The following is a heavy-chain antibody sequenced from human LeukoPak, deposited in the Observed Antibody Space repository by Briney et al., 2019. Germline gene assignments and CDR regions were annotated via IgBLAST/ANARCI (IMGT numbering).Heavy chain of an antibody. Sequence: PGGSLRLSCAASGFTFSSYSMNWVRQAPGKGLEWVSSISSSSYIYYADSVEGRFTISRDNAKNSLYLQMNSLRAEDTAVYYCARWGSSCPFDYWGQGTLVTVSS. CDR2: ISSSSYI. V-gene: IGHV3-21*01. J-gene: IGHJ4*02. CDR1: GFTFSSYS. D-gene: IGHD6-13*01. CDR3: ARWGSSCPFDY.